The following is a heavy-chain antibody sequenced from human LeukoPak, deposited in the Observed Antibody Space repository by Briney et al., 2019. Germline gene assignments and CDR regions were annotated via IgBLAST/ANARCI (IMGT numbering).Heavy chain of an antibody. CDR3: ARGYYDFWSNYPHFDY. J-gene: IGHJ4*02. D-gene: IGHD3-3*01. Sequence: SETLSLTCTVSGGSISSYNWSWIRQPPGKGLEWIGHIYYSGSTNYNPSLKSRVTISVDTSKKQFSLKLNSVTAADTAVYYCARGYYDFWSNYPHFDYWGQGTLVTVSS. CDR1: GGSISSYN. V-gene: IGHV4-59*01. CDR2: IYYSGST.